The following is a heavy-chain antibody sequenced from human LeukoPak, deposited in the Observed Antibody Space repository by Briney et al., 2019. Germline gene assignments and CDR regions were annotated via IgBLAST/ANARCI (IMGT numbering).Heavy chain of an antibody. V-gene: IGHV4-59*08. D-gene: IGHD6-13*01. CDR1: GGSISSYY. CDR3: ARQIAAAGPDAFDI. Sequence: SETLSLTCTVSGGSISSYYWSWIRQPPGKGLEWIGYIYYTGNTNYNPSLKSRVTISVDTSKNQFSLKLSSVTAADTAVYYCARQIAAAGPDAFDIWGQGTMVTVSS. CDR2: IYYTGNT. J-gene: IGHJ3*02.